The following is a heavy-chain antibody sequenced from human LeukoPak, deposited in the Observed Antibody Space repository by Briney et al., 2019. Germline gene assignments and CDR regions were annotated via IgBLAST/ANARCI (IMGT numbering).Heavy chain of an antibody. CDR1: GFDISYNY. V-gene: IGHV3-53*01. CDR3: ARVWFGYFFQ. J-gene: IGHJ4*02. CDR2: IHTGGTT. D-gene: IGHD3-10*01. Sequence: GGSLRLSCVASGFDISYNYVGWVRQAPGKGLEWVSVIHTGGTTHYADSVKGRFTISKDNSNNTVFLQMNSVRVEDSAVYYCARVWFGYFFQWGQGALVTVSS.